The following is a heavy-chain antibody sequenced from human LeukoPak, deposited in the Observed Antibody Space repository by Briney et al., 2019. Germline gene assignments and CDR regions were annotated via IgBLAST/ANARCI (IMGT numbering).Heavy chain of an antibody. V-gene: IGHV4-59*01. J-gene: IGHJ5*02. CDR3: ARDLGYYYDSSGYYESLTNWFDP. CDR2: IYYSGST. CDR1: GGSISNYY. Sequence: SETLSLTCTVSGGSISNYYWSWIRQPPGKGLEWIGYIYYSGSTTYNPSLKSRVTISVDTSKNQFSLKLSSVTAADTAVYYCARDLGYYYDSSGYYESLTNWFDPWGQGTLVTVSS. D-gene: IGHD3-22*01.